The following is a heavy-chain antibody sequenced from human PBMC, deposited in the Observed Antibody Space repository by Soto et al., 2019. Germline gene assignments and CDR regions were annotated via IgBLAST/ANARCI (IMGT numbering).Heavy chain of an antibody. V-gene: IGHV3-33*01. CDR3: ARDNGIAGSFDP. Sequence: GGSLRLSCVASGFTLSVYGMHWVRQTPGKGLEWVAAIWDDGLNKDYADSVKGRFTISRDDAKNSLYLQMNSLRDEDTSVYYCARDNGIAGSFDPWGQGTLVTVSS. J-gene: IGHJ5*02. CDR2: IWDDGLNK. D-gene: IGHD6-13*01. CDR1: GFTLSVYG.